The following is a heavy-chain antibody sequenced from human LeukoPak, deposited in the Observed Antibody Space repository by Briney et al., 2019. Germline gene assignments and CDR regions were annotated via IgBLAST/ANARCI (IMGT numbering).Heavy chain of an antibody. J-gene: IGHJ4*02. Sequence: GGSLRLSCVASGFTFSSYAMSWVRQAPGKGLEWVSVISGSGGSTYYADSVEGRFTISRDNSKNTLYLQMNSLRAEDTAVYYWAKAPLGYISGWYDYWGQGILVTVSS. V-gene: IGHV3-23*01. CDR3: AKAPLGYISGWYDY. CDR2: ISGSGGST. D-gene: IGHD6-19*01. CDR1: GFTFSSYA.